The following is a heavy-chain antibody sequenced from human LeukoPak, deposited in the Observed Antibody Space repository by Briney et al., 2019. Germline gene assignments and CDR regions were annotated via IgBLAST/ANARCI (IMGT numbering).Heavy chain of an antibody. CDR3: AREDNPLWFDP. V-gene: IGHV3-30*04. CDR2: ISYDGSIR. CDR1: EFSFSNFA. J-gene: IGHJ5*02. D-gene: IGHD1-1*01. Sequence: PGGSLRLSCAASEFSFSNFAMYWVRQPPGKGLEWLAVISYDGSIRYHADSVKGRFTISRHNSNNTLHLQMNSLRPDDSALYYCAREDNPLWFDPWGQGTLVTVSS.